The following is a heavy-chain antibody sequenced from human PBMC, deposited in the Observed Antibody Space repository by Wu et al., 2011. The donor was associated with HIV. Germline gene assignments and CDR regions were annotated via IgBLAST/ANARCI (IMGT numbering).Heavy chain of an antibody. CDR1: GGSISSYY. Sequence: QVQLQESGPGLVKPSETLSLTCTVSGGSISSYYWSWIRQPPGKGLEWIGYIYYSGSTNYNPSLKSRVTISVDTSKNQFSLKLSSVTAADTAVYYCARASASLFGNSGVREPHTRGGMDVVGPR. CDR2: IYYSGST. J-gene: IGHJ6*02. V-gene: IGHV4-59*01. D-gene: IGHD1-26*01. CDR3: ARASASLFGNSGVREPHTRGGMDV.